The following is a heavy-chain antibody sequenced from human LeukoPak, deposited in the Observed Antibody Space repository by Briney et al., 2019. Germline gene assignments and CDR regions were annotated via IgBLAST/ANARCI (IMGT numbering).Heavy chain of an antibody. V-gene: IGHV4-39*07. Sequence: SETLSLTCTVSGGSISGSSYYWGWIRQPPGKGLEWIGSIYYSGSTYYNPSLKSRVTISVDTSKNQFSLKLSSVTAADTAVYYCARDLGGYSSGWNYFDYWGQGTLVTVSS. CDR1: GGSISGSSYY. D-gene: IGHD6-19*01. CDR3: ARDLGGYSSGWNYFDY. J-gene: IGHJ4*02. CDR2: IYYSGST.